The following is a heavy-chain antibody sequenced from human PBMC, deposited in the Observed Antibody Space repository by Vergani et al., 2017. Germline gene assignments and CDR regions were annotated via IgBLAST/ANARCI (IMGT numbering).Heavy chain of an antibody. CDR3: AREEVGQWLDYFDF. J-gene: IGHJ4*02. V-gene: IGHV3-48*01. D-gene: IGHD6-19*01. Sequence: EVYLVESGGDLVQSGGSLRLFCAASGFTFSSHSMNWVRQAPGKGLEWISYIGASGDAKYYSDSVKGRFAISRDNAENSLYLQLSSLRPEDTAVYYCAREEVGQWLDYFDFWGQGTLVTVSS. CDR1: GFTFSSHS. CDR2: IGASGDAK.